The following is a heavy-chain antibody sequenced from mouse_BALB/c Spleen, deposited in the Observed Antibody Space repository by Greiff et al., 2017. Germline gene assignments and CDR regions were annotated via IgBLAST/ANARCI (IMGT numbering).Heavy chain of an antibody. J-gene: IGHJ2*01. CDR1: GYTFTSYY. Sequence: QVQLQQSGPELVKPGASVRISCTASGYTFTSYYLHWVQQRPGQGLEWIGWIYPGNVTTKYTEKFKGKATLTADKSSSTAYMQLSSLTSEDSAVYVYAGPTMITTEEYYFAYWGQGTPLTVSA. V-gene: IGHV1S56*01. D-gene: IGHD2-4*01. CDR2: IYPGNVTT. CDR3: AGPTMITTEEYYFAY.